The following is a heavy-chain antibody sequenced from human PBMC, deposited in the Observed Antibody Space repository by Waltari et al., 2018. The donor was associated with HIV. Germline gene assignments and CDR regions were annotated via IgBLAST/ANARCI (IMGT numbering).Heavy chain of an antibody. CDR2: IWYDGENK. CDR1: GFTFSNFA. D-gene: IGHD3-22*01. Sequence: QVQLVESGGGVGQPGRSLRLSCAASGFTFSNFAMHWVRQAPGKGLEWVAVIWYDGENKYYADSVKGRFTISRDNSKNTLYLQMNSLRVEDTAVYYCARGGYYYDISGYYHYWGQGTLVTVSS. J-gene: IGHJ4*02. V-gene: IGHV3-33*01. CDR3: ARGGYYYDISGYYHY.